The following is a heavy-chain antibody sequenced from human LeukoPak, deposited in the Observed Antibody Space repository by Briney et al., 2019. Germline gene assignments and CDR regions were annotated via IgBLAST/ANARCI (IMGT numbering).Heavy chain of an antibody. Sequence: PSETLSLTCTVSGGSISSSSYYWGWIRQPPGKGLEWIGSIYYSGSTYYNPSLKSRVTISVDTSKNQFSLKLSSVTAADTAVYYCARGFYYYDSSGYYRWFDPWGQGTLVTVSS. CDR1: GGSISSSSYY. CDR3: ARGFYYYDSSGYYRWFDP. J-gene: IGHJ5*02. V-gene: IGHV4-39*07. D-gene: IGHD3-22*01. CDR2: IYYSGST.